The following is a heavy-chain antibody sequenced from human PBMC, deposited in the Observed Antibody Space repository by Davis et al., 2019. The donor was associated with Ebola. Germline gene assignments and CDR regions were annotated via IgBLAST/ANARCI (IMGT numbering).Heavy chain of an antibody. D-gene: IGHD6-6*01. CDR2: ISAYLGNT. CDR3: ARDGAAARLYYYGMDV. V-gene: IGHV1-18*01. CDR1: GYTFTSYG. Sequence: ASVKVSCKASGYTFTSYGITWVRQAPGQGLEWMGWISAYLGNTNYAQKLQGRVTMTRDTSTSTVYMELSSLRSEDTAVYYCARDGAAARLYYYGMDVWGKGTTVTVSS. J-gene: IGHJ6*04.